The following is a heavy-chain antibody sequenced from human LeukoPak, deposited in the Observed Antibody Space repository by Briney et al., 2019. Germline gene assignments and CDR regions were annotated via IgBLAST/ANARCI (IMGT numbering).Heavy chain of an antibody. J-gene: IGHJ5*02. V-gene: IGHV4-31*02. CDR3: ARGGVVTTTPRFDP. D-gene: IGHD1-1*01. CDR2: IHHTGST. Sequence: EWIGHIHHTGSTHYNASLKSRLTMSVDTSRNQFSLRLDSVTVADTAVYYCARGGVVTTTPRFDPWGQGTLVIVSS.